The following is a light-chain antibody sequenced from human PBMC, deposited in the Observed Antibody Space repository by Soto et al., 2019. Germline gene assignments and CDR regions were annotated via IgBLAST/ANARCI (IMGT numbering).Light chain of an antibody. J-gene: IGLJ2*01. Sequence: QSVLTQPPSVSGAPGQRVIISCTGSSSNIGAGYDVHWYQQFPGTAPKLLIYGNTNRPSGVPDRFSGSKSGTSASLAITGLQAEDEADYYCQSYDNSRRGVFGGGTKLTVL. CDR2: GNT. CDR3: QSYDNSRRGV. V-gene: IGLV1-40*01. CDR1: SSNIGAGYD.